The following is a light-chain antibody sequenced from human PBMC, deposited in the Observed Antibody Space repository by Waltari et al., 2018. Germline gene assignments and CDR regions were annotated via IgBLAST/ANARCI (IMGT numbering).Light chain of an antibody. CDR2: DAS. J-gene: IGKJ5*01. V-gene: IGKV3-11*01. Sequence: TQSPSSLSLSPGERATLSCRASQSVSSYLAWYQQKPGQAPRLLIYDASNRATGIPARFSGSGSGTDFTLTISSLEPEDFAVYYCQQRSNWPPWITFGQGTRLEIK. CDR1: QSVSSY. CDR3: QQRSNWPPWIT.